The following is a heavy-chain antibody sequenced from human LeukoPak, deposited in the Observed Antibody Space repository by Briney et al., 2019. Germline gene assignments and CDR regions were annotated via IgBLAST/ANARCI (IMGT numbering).Heavy chain of an antibody. J-gene: IGHJ4*02. V-gene: IGHV4-39*01. D-gene: IGHD4-11*01. Sequence: SETLSLTCTVSGGSISSSSYYWGWIRQPPGKGLEWIGSIYYSGSTYYNPSLKSRVTISVDTSKNQFSLKLSSVTAADTAVYXCARLRKSYSNSIDYWGQGTLVTVSS. CDR2: IYYSGST. CDR1: GGSISSSSYY. CDR3: ARLRKSYSNSIDY.